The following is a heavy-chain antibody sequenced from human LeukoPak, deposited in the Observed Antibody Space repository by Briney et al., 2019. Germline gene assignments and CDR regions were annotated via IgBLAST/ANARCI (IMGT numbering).Heavy chain of an antibody. Sequence: GGSLRLSCAASGFTFSSYAMSWVRQAPGKGLECVSTISGTGGSTYYADSVKGRFTISRDNSKNTLYLQMSSLRAEDTAVYYCARVMNDYGGNLDAFDIWGQGTMVTVSS. CDR1: GFTFSSYA. D-gene: IGHD4-23*01. CDR2: ISGTGGST. J-gene: IGHJ3*02. CDR3: ARVMNDYGGNLDAFDI. V-gene: IGHV3-23*01.